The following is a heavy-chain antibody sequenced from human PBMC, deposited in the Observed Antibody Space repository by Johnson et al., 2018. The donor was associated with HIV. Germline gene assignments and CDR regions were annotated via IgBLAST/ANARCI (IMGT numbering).Heavy chain of an antibody. V-gene: IGHV3-30*18. CDR1: GFTFSSYG. CDR2: ISYDGSNK. J-gene: IGHJ3*02. Sequence: QVQLVESGGGVVQPGRSLRLSCVASGFTFSSYGIHWVRQAPGKGLEWVAIISYDGSNKYYADSVKGRFTISRDNSKNTLYLQMNSLRAEDTAGYYCAKVGATVITPRGEAFDIWGQGTMVTVSS. CDR3: AKVGATVITPRGEAFDI. D-gene: IGHD4-23*01.